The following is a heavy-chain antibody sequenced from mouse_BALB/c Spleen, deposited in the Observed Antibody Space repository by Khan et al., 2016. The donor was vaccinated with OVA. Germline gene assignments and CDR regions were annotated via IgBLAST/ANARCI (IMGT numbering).Heavy chain of an antibody. D-gene: IGHD4-1*01. Sequence: VQLRESGPELVKPGASVKMSCKASGYIFTNYVLHWVKQKPGQGLEWIGYINPYNGGTKYNEKFKGKATLASDKSSITAYMELSSLTSEDSAVYFCARGNWQSYYFDYWGQGTTPTLSS. CDR3: ARGNWQSYYFDY. J-gene: IGHJ2*01. CDR2: INPYNGGT. CDR1: GYIFTNYV. V-gene: IGHV1S136*01.